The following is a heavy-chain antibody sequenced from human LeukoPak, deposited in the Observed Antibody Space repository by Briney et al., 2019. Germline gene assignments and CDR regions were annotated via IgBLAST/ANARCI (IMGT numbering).Heavy chain of an antibody. CDR1: GGTFSSYA. Sequence: ASVKVSCKASGGTFSSYAISWVRQAPGQGLEWMGRIIPILGIANYAQKFQGRVTITADKSTSTAYMALSSLRSEDTAVYYCASGGYGDYAFDIWGQGTMVTVSS. V-gene: IGHV1-69*04. CDR3: ASGGYGDYAFDI. J-gene: IGHJ3*02. D-gene: IGHD4-17*01. CDR2: IIPILGIA.